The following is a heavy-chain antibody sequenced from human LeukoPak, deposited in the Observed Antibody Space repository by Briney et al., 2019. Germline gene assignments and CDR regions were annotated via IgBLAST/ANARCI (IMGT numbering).Heavy chain of an antibody. D-gene: IGHD3-3*01. CDR2: ISGSGGST. CDR3: AREKVTIFGVVIIGWFDP. V-gene: IGHV3-23*01. J-gene: IGHJ5*02. CDR1: GFTFSSYA. Sequence: PGGSLRLSCAASGFTFSSYAMSWVRQAPGKGLEWVSAISGSGGSTYYADSVKGRFTISRDNSKNTLYLQMNSLRAEDTAVYYCAREKVTIFGVVIIGWFDPWGQGTLVTVSS.